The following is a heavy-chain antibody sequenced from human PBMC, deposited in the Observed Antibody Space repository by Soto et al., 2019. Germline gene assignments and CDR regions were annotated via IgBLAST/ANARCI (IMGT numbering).Heavy chain of an antibody. D-gene: IGHD3-3*01. CDR2: ISGSGGST. CDR1: GFTFSSYA. CDR3: AKGVHTIDYDFWSGYRPVFFDY. Sequence: EVQLLESGGGLVQPGGSLRLSCAASGFTFSSYAMSWVRQAPGKGLEWVSAISGSGGSTYYADSVKGRFTISRDNSKNTLYLQMNSLRAEDTAVYYCAKGVHTIDYDFWSGYRPVFFDYWGQGTLVTVSS. V-gene: IGHV3-23*01. J-gene: IGHJ4*02.